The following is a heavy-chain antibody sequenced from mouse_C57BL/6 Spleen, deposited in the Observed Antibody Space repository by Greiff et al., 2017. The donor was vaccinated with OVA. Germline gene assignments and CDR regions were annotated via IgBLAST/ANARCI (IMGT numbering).Heavy chain of an antibody. CDR2: IDPETGGT. CDR1: GYTFTDYE. D-gene: IGHD1-1*01. J-gene: IGHJ2*01. Sequence: VQLQQSGAELVRPGASVTLSCKASGYTFTDYEMHWVKQTPVHGLEWIGAIDPETGGTAYNQKFKGKAILTADKSSSTAYMELRSLTSEDSAVYYCTRGGALLRYFDYWGQGTTLTVSS. CDR3: TRGGALLRYFDY. V-gene: IGHV1-15*01.